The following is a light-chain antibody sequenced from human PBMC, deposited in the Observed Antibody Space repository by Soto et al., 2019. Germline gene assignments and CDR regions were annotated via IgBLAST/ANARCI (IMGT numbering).Light chain of an antibody. V-gene: IGKV3-15*01. CDR1: QSVSSN. CDR2: GAS. Sequence: EIVMTQSPATLSVSPGERATLSCRASQSVSSNLAWYQQKPGQAPRLLIYGASTRATGIPARFSGSGSGTEYTITTSSLQPEDFVVYYCQQYNNCAPYTFGQGTKLEIK. CDR3: QQYNNCAPYT. J-gene: IGKJ2*01.